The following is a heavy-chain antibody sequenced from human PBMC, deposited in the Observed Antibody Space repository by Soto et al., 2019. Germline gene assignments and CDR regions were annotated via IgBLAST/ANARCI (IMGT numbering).Heavy chain of an antibody. CDR1: GFTFSSYG. D-gene: IGHD2-21*01. CDR2: IWYDGSNK. Sequence: GGSLRLSCAASGFTFSSYGMHWVRQAPGKGLEWVAVIWYDGSNKYYADSVKGRFTISRDNSKNTLYLQMNSLRAEDTAVYYCARDGVGRGDYYYYGMDVWGQGTTVTVSS. J-gene: IGHJ6*02. CDR3: ARDGVGRGDYYYYGMDV. V-gene: IGHV3-33*01.